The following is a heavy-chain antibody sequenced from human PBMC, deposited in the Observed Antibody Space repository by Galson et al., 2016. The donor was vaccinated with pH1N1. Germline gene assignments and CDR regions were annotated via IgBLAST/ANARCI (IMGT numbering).Heavy chain of an antibody. V-gene: IGHV4-59*01. D-gene: IGHD5-18*01. CDR1: GVSISGYY. CDR3: ARSGSRYGSDAFDM. J-gene: IGHJ3*02. CDR2: IYYNGHT. Sequence: ETLSLTCSVSGVSISGYYWGWIRQSPGKGLDYVGYIYYNGHTNYSPSLKSRVTMSLDMSKNQFSLKLTSVTAVDTAVYFCARSGSRYGSDAFDMWGQGTTVTVSS.